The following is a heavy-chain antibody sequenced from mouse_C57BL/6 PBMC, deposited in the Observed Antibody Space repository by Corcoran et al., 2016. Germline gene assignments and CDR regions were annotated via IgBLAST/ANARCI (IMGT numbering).Heavy chain of an antibody. V-gene: IGHV9-3*01. J-gene: IGHJ3*01. D-gene: IGHD2-4*01. CDR3: ARVGNYDYDVWFAY. Sequence: QIQLVQSGPELKKPGETVKISCKASGYTFTTYGMSWVKQAPGKGLKWMGWINTYSGVPTYADDFKGRFAFSLETSASTAYLQINNLKNEDTATYFFARVGNYDYDVWFAYWGQGTLVTVSA. CDR2: INTYSGVP. CDR1: GYTFTTYG.